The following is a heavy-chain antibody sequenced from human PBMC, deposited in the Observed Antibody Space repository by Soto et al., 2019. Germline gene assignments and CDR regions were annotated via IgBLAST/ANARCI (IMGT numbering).Heavy chain of an antibody. J-gene: IGHJ4*02. V-gene: IGHV3-74*01. CDR2: INTDGRET. CDR3: ARDGEGY. CDR1: GFIFSNYG. Sequence: GGSLRLSCAASGFIFSNYGMHWVRQVPGRGLVWVSRINTDGRETNYADSVKGRFTVSRDNAKNTQFLQMNSLRVEDTAVYYCARDGEGYWGQGTLVTVSS. D-gene: IGHD2-21*01.